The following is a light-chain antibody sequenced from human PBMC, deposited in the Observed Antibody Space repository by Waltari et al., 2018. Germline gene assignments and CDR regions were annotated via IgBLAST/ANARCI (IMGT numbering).Light chain of an antibody. CDR3: QQTYSNSWT. CDR2: AAS. Sequence: DIQMTQSPSSLSASVGDRVTITCRASQSISGSLNWYQQKPGKAPKLLIYAASNLQSGAPSRFSGRGSGTDFTLTINSLQPVDFATYYYQQTYSNSWTFGQGTKVEI. J-gene: IGKJ1*01. CDR1: QSISGS. V-gene: IGKV1-39*01.